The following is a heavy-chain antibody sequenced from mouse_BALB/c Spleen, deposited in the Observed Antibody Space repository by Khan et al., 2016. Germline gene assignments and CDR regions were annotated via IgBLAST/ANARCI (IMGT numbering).Heavy chain of an antibody. CDR3: ARAWYFDY. J-gene: IGHJ2*01. CDR2: ISYDGSN. Sequence: VQLQQSGPGLVKPSQSLSLTCSVTGYSITSGYYWNWIRQFPGNKLEWMGYISYDGSNNYNPSLKNRISITRDTSKNQFFLKLNSVTTEDTATXCCARAWYFDYWGQGTTLTVSS. CDR1: GYSITSGYY. V-gene: IGHV3-6*02.